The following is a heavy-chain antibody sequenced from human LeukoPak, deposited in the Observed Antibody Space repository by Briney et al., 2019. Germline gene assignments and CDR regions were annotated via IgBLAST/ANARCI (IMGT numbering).Heavy chain of an antibody. J-gene: IGHJ4*02. V-gene: IGHV3-21*01. CDR3: AREVAIVVEPAANTIDY. CDR2: ISKSSTYI. D-gene: IGHD2-2*01. Sequence: PGGSLRLPCAASGFTFNNYAMNWVRQAPGKGLEWVSAISKSSTYIKYANSVKGRFTVSRDNAKNSLFLQMNSLRVEDTAVYYCAREVAIVVEPAANTIDYWGQGTRVTVSS. CDR1: GFTFNNYA.